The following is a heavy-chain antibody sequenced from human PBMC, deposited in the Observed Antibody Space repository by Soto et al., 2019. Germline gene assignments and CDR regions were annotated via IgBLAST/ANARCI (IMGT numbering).Heavy chain of an antibody. V-gene: IGHV1-69*13. Sequence: SVKVSCKASGGTFSSYAISWVRQAPGQGLEWMGGIIPIFGTANYAQKFQGRVTITADESTSTAYMELSSLRSEDTAVYYCARDQGYFRGYNWNRDAFDIWGQGTMFTVAS. J-gene: IGHJ3*02. CDR3: ARDQGYFRGYNWNRDAFDI. CDR2: IIPIFGTA. D-gene: IGHD1-20*01. CDR1: GGTFSSYA.